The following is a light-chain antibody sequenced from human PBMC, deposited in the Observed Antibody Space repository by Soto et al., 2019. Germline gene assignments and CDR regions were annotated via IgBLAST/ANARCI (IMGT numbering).Light chain of an antibody. Sequence: QSVLTQPPSVSGAPRQRVTISCSGGSSNVEDNAVNWYQQLPGKAPKLLIYYDDLLPSGVSDRFSGSKSGTSAALTISGLQSEDEADYYCAAWDDSLNALIFGGGTKLTVL. CDR3: AAWDDSLNALI. CDR2: YDD. J-gene: IGLJ2*01. CDR1: SSNVEDNA. V-gene: IGLV1-36*01.